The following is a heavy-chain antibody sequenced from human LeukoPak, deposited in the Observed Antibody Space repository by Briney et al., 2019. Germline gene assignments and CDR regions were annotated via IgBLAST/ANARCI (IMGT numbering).Heavy chain of an antibody. V-gene: IGHV3-74*01. D-gene: IGHD3-22*01. CDR1: GFTFSSYW. J-gene: IGHJ4*02. CDR2: INSDGSST. Sequence: GGSLRLSCAASGFTFSSYWMHWVRQAPGKGLVWVSRINSDGSSTSYADSVKGRFTISRDNAKNTLYLRMNSLRAEDTAVYYCARAYDSSGYYLASLGYWGQGTLVTVSS. CDR3: ARAYDSSGYYLASLGY.